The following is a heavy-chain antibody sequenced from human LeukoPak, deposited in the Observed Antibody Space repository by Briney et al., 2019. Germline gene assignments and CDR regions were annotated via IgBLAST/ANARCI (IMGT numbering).Heavy chain of an antibody. CDR3: ARVRSVGGNPHAFNI. V-gene: IGHV3-21*01. D-gene: IGHD4-23*01. J-gene: IGHJ3*02. CDR2: ITATSLHI. Sequence: GGSLRLSCAASEFTFRSHVMSWVRQAPGKGLEWVSAITATSLHIYYADSVKGRFTISRDNAKNSLYLQMNSLRVEDTALYYCARVRSVGGNPHAFNIWGQGTMVTVSS. CDR1: EFTFRSHV.